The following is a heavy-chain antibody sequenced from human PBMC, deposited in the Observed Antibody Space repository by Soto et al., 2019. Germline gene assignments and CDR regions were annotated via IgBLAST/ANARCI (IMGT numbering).Heavy chain of an antibody. Sequence: RTPSLTSAISGDSVSSNSAAWNWIRQSPPRGLEWLGRTYYRSKWYNDYAVSVKSRITINTDTSKNQFSLQLNAVTPEYTAVYYWAIEYSSSSPNWFDPWGQGTLVTVSS. CDR1: GDSVSSNSAA. CDR3: AIEYSSSSPNWFDP. J-gene: IGHJ5*02. CDR2: TYYRSKWYN. D-gene: IGHD6-6*01. V-gene: IGHV6-1*01.